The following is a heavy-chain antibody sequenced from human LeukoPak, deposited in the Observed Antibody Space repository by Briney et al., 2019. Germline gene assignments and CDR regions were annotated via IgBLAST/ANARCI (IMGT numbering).Heavy chain of an antibody. CDR1: GCTFTSYY. Sequence: GASVKVSCKASGCTFTSYYMHWVRQAPGQGLEWMGIINPSGGSTSYAQKFQGRVTMTRDTSTSTVYMELSSLRSEDTAVYYCARDPLGVAGINYFDYWGQGTLVTVSS. CDR3: ARDPLGVAGINYFDY. V-gene: IGHV1-46*01. D-gene: IGHD6-19*01. J-gene: IGHJ4*02. CDR2: INPSGGST.